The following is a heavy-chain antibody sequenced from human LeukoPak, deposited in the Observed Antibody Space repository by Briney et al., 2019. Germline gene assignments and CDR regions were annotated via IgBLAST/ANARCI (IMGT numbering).Heavy chain of an antibody. CDR2: ISGSGDNA. J-gene: IGHJ3*01. Sequence: GGSLRLSCAASGFTFSSYEMNWVRQAPGKGLEWVTAISGSGDNAYYAESVRGRFTISRDKSTNTVHLLMNSLRVEDTAKYFCAKNRRIVVPERGPFDFWGQGTMVAVSS. CDR1: GFTFSSYE. V-gene: IGHV3-23*01. D-gene: IGHD3-16*02. CDR3: AKNRRIVVPERGPFDF.